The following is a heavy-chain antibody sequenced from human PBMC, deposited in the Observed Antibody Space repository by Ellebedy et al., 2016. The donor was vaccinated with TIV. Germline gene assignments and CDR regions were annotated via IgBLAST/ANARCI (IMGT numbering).Heavy chain of an antibody. Sequence: MPSETLSLTCTVSGGSISSYYWSCIRQPAGKGLEWIGRIYTSGSTNYHPSLKSRVTMSVDTSKNQFSLKLSSVTAADTAVYYCARGVDYDGNPTAFDIWGQGTMVTVSS. CDR2: IYTSGST. J-gene: IGHJ3*02. D-gene: IGHD4-23*01. CDR3: ARGVDYDGNPTAFDI. V-gene: IGHV4-4*07. CDR1: GGSISSYY.